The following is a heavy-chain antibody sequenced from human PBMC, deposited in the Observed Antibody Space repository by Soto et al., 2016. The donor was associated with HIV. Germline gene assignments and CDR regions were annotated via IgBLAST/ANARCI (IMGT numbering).Heavy chain of an antibody. CDR1: GFTFSDYY. CDR2: ISSSSSYT. Sequence: QVQLVESGGGLVKPGGSLRLSCAASGFTFSDYYMSWIRQAPGKGLEWVSYISSSSSYTNYADSVKGRFTISRDNAKNSLYLQMNSLRAEDTAVYYCARDRYCSGGSCPYYFDYWGQGTLVTVSS. CDR3: ARDRYCSGGSCPYYFDY. D-gene: IGHD2-15*01. J-gene: IGHJ4*02. V-gene: IGHV3-11*05.